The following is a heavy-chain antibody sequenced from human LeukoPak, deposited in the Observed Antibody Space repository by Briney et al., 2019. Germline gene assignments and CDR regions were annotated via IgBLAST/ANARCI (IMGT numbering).Heavy chain of an antibody. V-gene: IGHV3-23*01. CDR3: AKRIGRDYGNFDY. CDR2: ISDTGSNT. Sequence: PGGSLRLSCAASGFTFSSYAMSWVRQAPGKGLEWVSAISDTGSNTYYADSVKGRFTISRDNSKNTLYMEMNSLRAEDTAVYYCAKRIGRDYGNFDYWGQGTLVTVSS. CDR1: GFTFSSYA. D-gene: IGHD4-17*01. J-gene: IGHJ4*02.